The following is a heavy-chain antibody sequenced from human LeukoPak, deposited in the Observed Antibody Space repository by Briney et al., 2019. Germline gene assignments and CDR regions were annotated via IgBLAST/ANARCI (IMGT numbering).Heavy chain of an antibody. CDR2: IIPIFGTA. CDR3: AVGLVVRGVILHY. J-gene: IGHJ4*02. D-gene: IGHD3-10*01. CDR1: GGTFSSYA. Sequence: GASVKVSCKASGGTFSSYAISWVRQAPGQGLEWVGGIIPIFGTANYAQKFQGRVTITTDESTSTAYMELSSLRSEDTAVYYCAVGLVVRGVILHYWGQGTLVTVSS. V-gene: IGHV1-69*05.